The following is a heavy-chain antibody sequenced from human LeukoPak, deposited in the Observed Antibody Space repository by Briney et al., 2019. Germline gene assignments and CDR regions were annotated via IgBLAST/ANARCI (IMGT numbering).Heavy chain of an antibody. V-gene: IGHV1-69*04. CDR3: ARESGFFPLVIDY. D-gene: IGHD2-2*01. CDR2: IIPILGIA. CDR1: GGTFSSYA. Sequence: SVKVSCKASGGTFSSYAISWVRQAPGQGLEWMGRIIPILGIANYAQKFQGRVTITADKSTSTACMELSSLRSEDTAVYYCARESGFFPLVIDYWGQGTLVTVSS. J-gene: IGHJ4*02.